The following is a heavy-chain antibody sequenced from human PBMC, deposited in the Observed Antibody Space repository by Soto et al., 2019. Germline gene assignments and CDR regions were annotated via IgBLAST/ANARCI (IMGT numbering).Heavy chain of an antibody. CDR2: IIPIFETT. Sequence: QVQLVQSGAEVKKPGSSVKVSCKASVGTFSNYAFSWVRQVPGQGLEWMGGIIPIFETTNYAQKFQGRVTITADESTSTTYMELSSLSSEDTAVFFCARDMIAAAISYRDYAREVLGQGTTVTVSS. V-gene: IGHV1-69*01. CDR1: VGTFSNYA. D-gene: IGHD6-25*01. CDR3: ARDMIAAAISYRDYAREV. J-gene: IGHJ6*02.